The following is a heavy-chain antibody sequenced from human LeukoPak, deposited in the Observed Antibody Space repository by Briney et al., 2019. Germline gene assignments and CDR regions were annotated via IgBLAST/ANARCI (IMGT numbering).Heavy chain of an antibody. CDR1: GYTFTSYG. Sequence: ASVKLSCKASGYTFTSYGISWVRQAPGQGLEWMGWISAYNGNTNYAQKLQGRVTMTTDTSTSTAYMEVRSLRSDDTAVYYCARQWRIDYGDASHFDYWGQGTLVTVSS. CDR2: ISAYNGNT. V-gene: IGHV1-18*01. CDR3: ARQWRIDYGDASHFDY. J-gene: IGHJ4*02. D-gene: IGHD4-17*01.